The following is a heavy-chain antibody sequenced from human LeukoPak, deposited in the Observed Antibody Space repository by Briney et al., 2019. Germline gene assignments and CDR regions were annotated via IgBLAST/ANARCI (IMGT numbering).Heavy chain of an antibody. J-gene: IGHJ4*02. CDR3: ARRSYSGKDFDY. Sequence: GESLKISGKGSGYSFSSYWIGWVRRMPGKGLEWMGIIYPGDSDTKYSPSFQGQVTISADKSISTAYLQWSSLKASDTALYYCARRSYSGKDFDYWGQGTLVTVSS. D-gene: IGHD4-23*01. CDR1: GYSFSSYW. V-gene: IGHV5-51*01. CDR2: IYPGDSDT.